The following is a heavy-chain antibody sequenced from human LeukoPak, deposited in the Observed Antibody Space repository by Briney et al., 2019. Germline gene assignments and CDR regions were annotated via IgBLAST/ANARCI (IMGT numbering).Heavy chain of an antibody. J-gene: IGHJ6*02. CDR1: GGTFISYA. Sequence: SVKVSCKASGGTFISYAISWVRQAPGQGLEWMGGIIPIFGTANYAQKFQGRVTITADESTSTAYMELNSLRSEDTAVYYCARVGGLDYYYGMDVWGQGTTVTVSS. D-gene: IGHD6-25*01. CDR2: IIPIFGTA. CDR3: ARVGGLDYYYGMDV. V-gene: IGHV1-69*13.